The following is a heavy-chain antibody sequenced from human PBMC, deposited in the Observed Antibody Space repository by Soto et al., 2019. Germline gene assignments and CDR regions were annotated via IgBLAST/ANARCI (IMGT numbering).Heavy chain of an antibody. Sequence: ESGGGVVQPGTSLRLSCEASGFAFNKFGMHWVRQAPGKGLEWVAFISYDGSYQYYADSVQGRLTITRDNSMNTLNMQLNSRSREDTAVYYCAKGGEVGGVLGDHWGQGTLVTVSS. CDR3: AKGGEVGGVLGDH. D-gene: IGHD1-26*01. V-gene: IGHV3-30*18. J-gene: IGHJ4*02. CDR1: GFAFNKFG. CDR2: ISYDGSYQ.